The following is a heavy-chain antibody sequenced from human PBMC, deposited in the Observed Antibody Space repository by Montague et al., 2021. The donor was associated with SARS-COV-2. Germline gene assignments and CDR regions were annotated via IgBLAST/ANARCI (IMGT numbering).Heavy chain of an antibody. CDR1: GFTFSSYA. V-gene: IGHV3-30-3*01. Sequence: SLRLSCAASGFTFSSYAMHWVRQAPGKGLEWVAVISYDGSNKYYADSVKGRFTISRDNSKNTLYLQMNSLRAEDTAVYYCARWAIVVVPAAPSRALDIWGQGTMVTVSS. J-gene: IGHJ3*02. CDR2: ISYDGSNK. D-gene: IGHD2-2*01. CDR3: ARWAIVVVPAAPSRALDI.